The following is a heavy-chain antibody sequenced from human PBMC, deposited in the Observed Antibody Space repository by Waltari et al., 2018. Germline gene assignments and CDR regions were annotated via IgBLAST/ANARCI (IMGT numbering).Heavy chain of an antibody. D-gene: IGHD3-9*01. Sequence: QVQLQESGPGLVKPSETLSLTCTVSGGSISSYYWSWIRQPAGKGLEWIGRIYTSGSTDYNPSLKSRVTMSVDTSKNQFSLKLSSVTAADTAVYYCARDSGDYDILTGYYLLDYWGQGTLVTVSS. CDR3: ARDSGDYDILTGYYLLDY. CDR2: IYTSGST. J-gene: IGHJ4*02. V-gene: IGHV4-4*07. CDR1: GGSISSYY.